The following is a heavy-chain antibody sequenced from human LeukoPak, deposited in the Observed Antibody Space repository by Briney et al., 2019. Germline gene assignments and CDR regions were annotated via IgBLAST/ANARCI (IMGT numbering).Heavy chain of an antibody. D-gene: IGHD4-17*01. Sequence: PGGSLRLSCAASGFTFSSYAMSWVRQAPGKGLEWVSVISGSGGGTYYADSVKGRFTISRDNSKNTLYLQMNSLRAEDTAVYYCARARDYGDSRSAFDIWGQGTMVTVSS. CDR1: GFTFSSYA. V-gene: IGHV3-23*01. CDR3: ARARDYGDSRSAFDI. CDR2: ISGSGGGT. J-gene: IGHJ3*02.